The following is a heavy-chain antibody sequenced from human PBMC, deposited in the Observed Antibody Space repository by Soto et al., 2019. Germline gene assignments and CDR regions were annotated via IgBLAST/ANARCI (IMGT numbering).Heavy chain of an antibody. D-gene: IGHD2-15*01. CDR1: GGTFSSYA. CDR2: IIPMFGTP. Sequence: QVQLVQSGAEVKKPGSSVKVSCKASGGTFSSYAISWVRQAPGQGLEWMGRIIPMFGTPNYAQKFQGRVTITADKSTSTAYMELSSLRSEDTAVYYCARVVVVAAANSYYYDYGMDAWGQGTTVTVSS. V-gene: IGHV1-69*08. CDR3: ARVVVVAAANSYYYDYGMDA. J-gene: IGHJ6*02.